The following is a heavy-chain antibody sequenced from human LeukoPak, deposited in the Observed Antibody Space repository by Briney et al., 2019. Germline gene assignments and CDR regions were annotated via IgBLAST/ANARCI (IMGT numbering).Heavy chain of an antibody. V-gene: IGHV3-30*02. CDR2: IRYDGSNK. J-gene: IGHJ4*02. Sequence: GGSLRLSCAASGFTFSSYGMHWVRQAPGKGLEWVAFIRYDGSNKYYAGSVKGRFTISRDNSKNTLYLQMNSLRAEDTAVYYCAKGDRSLSGGYAYDYWGQGTLVTVSS. CDR3: AKGDRSLSGGYAYDY. CDR1: GFTFSSYG. D-gene: IGHD5-12*01.